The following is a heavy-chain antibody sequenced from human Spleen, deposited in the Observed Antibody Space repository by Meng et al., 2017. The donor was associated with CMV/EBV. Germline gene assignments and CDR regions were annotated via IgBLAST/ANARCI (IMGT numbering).Heavy chain of an antibody. CDR3: ASHGSGKIGYYYDNMDV. J-gene: IGHJ6*02. CDR1: GFRFSNYA. V-gene: IGHV3-64*02. D-gene: IGHD3-3*01. CDR2: ISSNGDST. Sequence: GESLKISCVASGFRFSNYAMYWVRQPPGKGLEYVSGISSNGDSTYYADSVRGRFTISRDNSKNTLYLQTGSLRAEDMAVYYCASHGSGKIGYYYDNMDVWGQGTTVTVSS.